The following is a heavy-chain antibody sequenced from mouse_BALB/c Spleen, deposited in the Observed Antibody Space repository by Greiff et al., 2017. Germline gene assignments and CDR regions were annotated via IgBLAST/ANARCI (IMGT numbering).Heavy chain of an antibody. V-gene: IGHV14-3*02. Sequence: EVKLMESGAELVKPGASVKLSCTASGFNIKDTYMHWVKQRPEQGLEWIGRIDPANGNTKYDPKFQGKATITADTSSNTAYLQLSSLTSEDTAVYYCARDGNSFAYWGQGTLVTVSA. J-gene: IGHJ3*01. CDR1: GFNIKDTY. CDR2: IDPANGNT. CDR3: ARDGNSFAY. D-gene: IGHD2-1*01.